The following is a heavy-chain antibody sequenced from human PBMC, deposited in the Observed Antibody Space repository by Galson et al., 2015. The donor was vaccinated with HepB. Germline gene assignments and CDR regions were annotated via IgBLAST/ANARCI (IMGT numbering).Heavy chain of an antibody. D-gene: IGHD1-26*01. CDR1: GGTFSSYA. V-gene: IGHV1-69*04. CDR3: ARVGATGSAFDI. Sequence: SVKVSCKASGGTFSSYAISWVRQAPGQGLEWMGRIIPILGIANYAQKFQGRVTITADKSTSTAYMELSSLRSEDTAVYYCARVGATGSAFDIWGQGTMVTVSS. J-gene: IGHJ3*02. CDR2: IIPILGIA.